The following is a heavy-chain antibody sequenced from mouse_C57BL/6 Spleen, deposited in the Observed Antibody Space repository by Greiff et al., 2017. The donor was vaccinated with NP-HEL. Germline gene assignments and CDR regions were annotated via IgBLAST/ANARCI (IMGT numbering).Heavy chain of an antibody. CDR1: GFTFSDYY. V-gene: IGHV5-12*01. J-gene: IGHJ4*01. CDR3: ARQEGIYDGYYYAMDY. CDR2: ISNGGGST. D-gene: IGHD2-3*01. Sequence: EVQLVESGGGLVQPGGSLKLSCAASGFTFSDYYMYWVRQTPEKRLEWVAYISNGGGSTYYPDTVKGRFTISRDHAKNTLYLQMSRLKSEDTAMYYCARQEGIYDGYYYAMDYWGQGTSVTVSS.